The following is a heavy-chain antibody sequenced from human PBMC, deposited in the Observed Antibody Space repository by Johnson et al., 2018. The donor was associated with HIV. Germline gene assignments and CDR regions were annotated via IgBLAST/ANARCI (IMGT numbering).Heavy chain of an antibody. D-gene: IGHD5-24*01. CDR2: ISYDGSNN. CDR3: ARGEEMATILI. V-gene: IGHV3-30*03. CDR1: GFTFSSYG. Sequence: QVQVVESGGGLVKPGGSLRLSCAASGFTFSSYGMHWVRQAPGKGLEWVAVISYDGSNNYYADSVKGRFTISRDNSKNTLYLQMNSLRAEDTAVYYCARGEEMATILIWGQGTMVTVSS. J-gene: IGHJ3*02.